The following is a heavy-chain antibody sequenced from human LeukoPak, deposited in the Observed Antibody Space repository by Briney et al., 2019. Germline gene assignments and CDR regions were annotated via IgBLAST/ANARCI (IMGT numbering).Heavy chain of an antibody. CDR2: ISGSGAST. CDR3: AKDVGKWESLHFFDY. J-gene: IGHJ4*02. CDR1: GFTLSTNA. V-gene: IGHV3-23*01. Sequence: GGSLRLSCLTSGFTLSTNAMSWVRQAPGKGLEWISGISGSGASTYYADSVKGRFTISRDDSRNTLYLQMNSLRGDDAAVYYCAKDVGKWESLHFFDYWGQGTLVTASS. D-gene: IGHD1-26*01.